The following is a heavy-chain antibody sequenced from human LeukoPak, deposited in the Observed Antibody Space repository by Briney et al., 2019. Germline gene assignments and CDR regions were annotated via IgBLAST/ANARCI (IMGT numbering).Heavy chain of an antibody. CDR2: INHSGGT. Sequence: SETLSLTCAVYGGSFSGYYWSWIRQPPGKGLEWIGEINHSGGTNYNPSLKSRVTISVDTSKNQFSLKLSSVTAADTAVYYCAVLPGAAAGSVDYWGQGTLVTVSS. V-gene: IGHV4-34*01. D-gene: IGHD6-13*01. CDR1: GGSFSGYY. J-gene: IGHJ4*02. CDR3: AVLPGAAAGSVDY.